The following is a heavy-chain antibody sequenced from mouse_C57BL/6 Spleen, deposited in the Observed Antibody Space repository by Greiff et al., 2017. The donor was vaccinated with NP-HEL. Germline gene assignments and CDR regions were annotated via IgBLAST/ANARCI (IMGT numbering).Heavy chain of an antibody. J-gene: IGHJ3*01. CDR3: ARKTSIYYDYDGGFAY. V-gene: IGHV1-81*01. CDR1: GYTFTSYG. Sequence: QVQLQQSGAELARPGASVKLSCKASGYTFTSYGISWVKQRTGQGLEWIGEIYPRSGNTYYNEKFKGKATLTADKSSSTAYMELRSLTSEDSAVYFCARKTSIYYDYDGGFAYWGQGTLVTVSA. D-gene: IGHD2-4*01. CDR2: IYPRSGNT.